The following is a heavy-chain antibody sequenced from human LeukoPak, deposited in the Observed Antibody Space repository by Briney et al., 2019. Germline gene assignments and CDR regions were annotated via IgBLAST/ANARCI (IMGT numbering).Heavy chain of an antibody. CDR1: GFTFSDCW. CDR2: IRQDGGEK. J-gene: IGHJ3*02. Sequence: GGSLRLSCAVSGFTFSDCWMNWVRQAPGKGLEWVASIRQDGGEKSYVDSVKGRLTISRDNTKHSLYLQMSSLRAEDTGVYYCASLHDMTTTGDAFDIWGQGTMVTVSS. D-gene: IGHD1-26*01. V-gene: IGHV3-7*01. CDR3: ASLHDMTTTGDAFDI.